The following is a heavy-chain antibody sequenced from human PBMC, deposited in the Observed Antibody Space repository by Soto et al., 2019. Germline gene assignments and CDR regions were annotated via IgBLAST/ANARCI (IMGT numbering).Heavy chain of an antibody. CDR1: GGSISSYY. J-gene: IGHJ4*02. Sequence: PSETLSLTCTVSGGSISSYYWSWVRQPPGKELEWIGYIYCSGGTDYNPSRNSRVSISVDTSKNQFSLKLTSVTAADTAVYYGARHISPGDIDYWGQGTLVTVSS. D-gene: IGHD4-17*01. V-gene: IGHV4-59*08. CDR3: ARHISPGDIDY. CDR2: IYCSGGT.